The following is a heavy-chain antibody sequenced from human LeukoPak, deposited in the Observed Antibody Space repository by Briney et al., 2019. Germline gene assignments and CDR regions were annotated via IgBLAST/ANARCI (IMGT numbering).Heavy chain of an antibody. CDR3: ARASGGPLGY. V-gene: IGHV4-30-2*01. J-gene: IGHJ4*02. CDR1: GGSISSGGYS. Sequence: SETLSLTCAVSGGSISSGGYSWSWIRQPPGKGLEWIGYIYHSGSTYYNPSLKSRVTISVDRSKDQFSLKLSSVTAADTAVYYCARASGGPLGYWGQGTLVTVSS. D-gene: IGHD2-15*01. CDR2: IYHSGST.